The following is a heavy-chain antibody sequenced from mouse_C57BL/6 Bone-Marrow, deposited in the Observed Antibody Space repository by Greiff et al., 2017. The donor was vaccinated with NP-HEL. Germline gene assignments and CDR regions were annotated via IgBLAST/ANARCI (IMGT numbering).Heavy chain of an antibody. CDR3: ANSNLPAWFAY. CDR2: INPYNGGT. V-gene: IGHV1-19*01. D-gene: IGHD2-5*01. CDR1: GYTFTDYY. Sequence: EVQLQEPGPVLVKPGASVKMSCKASGYTFTDYYMNWVKQSHGKSLEWIGVINPYNGGTSYNQKFKGKATLTVDTSSSTAYMELISLTSEDSAVYYCANSNLPAWFAYWGQGTLVTVSA. J-gene: IGHJ3*01.